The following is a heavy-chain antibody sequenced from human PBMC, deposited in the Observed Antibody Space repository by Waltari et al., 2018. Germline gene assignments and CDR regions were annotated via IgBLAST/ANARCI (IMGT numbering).Heavy chain of an antibody. Sequence: EVQLVESGGGLVQPGGSLRLSCADSGFTFSRHSMNWVRQSTGKGLEWVSYISSSSSTIYYADSVKGRFTISRDNAKNSLYLQMNSLRAEDTAVYYCAREGPPQWLVRGYYFDYWGQGTLVTVSS. D-gene: IGHD6-19*01. CDR1: GFTFSRHS. CDR2: ISSSSSTI. CDR3: AREGPPQWLVRGYYFDY. J-gene: IGHJ4*02. V-gene: IGHV3-48*01.